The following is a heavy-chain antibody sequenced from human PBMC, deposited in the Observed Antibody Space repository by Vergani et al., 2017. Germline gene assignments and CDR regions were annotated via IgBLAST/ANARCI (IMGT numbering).Heavy chain of an antibody. J-gene: IGHJ4*02. CDR3: ARDSPPPQSGPGGDCYGTLDF. CDR2: LNTNTGDP. CDR1: GYSFTSNS. D-gene: IGHD2-21*02. V-gene: IGHV7-4-1*02. Sequence: VQLVQSGSELRKPGASVKVSCKTSGYSFTSNSINWVRQAPGQGLEWVGWLNTNTGDPTYAQGFTGRYVFSLDTSVNTAYLQISSLKPEDTAIYYCARDSPPPQSGPGGDCYGTLDFWGQGTLVTVSS.